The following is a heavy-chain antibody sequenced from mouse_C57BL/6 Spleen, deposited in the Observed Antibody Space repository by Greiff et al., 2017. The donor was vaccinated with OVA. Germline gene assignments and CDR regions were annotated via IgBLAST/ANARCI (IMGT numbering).Heavy chain of an antibody. J-gene: IGHJ3*01. D-gene: IGHD4-1*01. CDR3: AREGRTAGFAY. Sequence: QVQLQQPGAELVRPGSSVKLSCKASGYTFTSYWMDWVKQRPGQGLEWIGNIYPSDSETHYNQKFKDKATLTVDKSSSTAYMRRSSLTSEDSAVYYCAREGRTAGFAYWGQGTLVTVSA. V-gene: IGHV1-61*01. CDR2: IYPSDSET. CDR1: GYTFTSYW.